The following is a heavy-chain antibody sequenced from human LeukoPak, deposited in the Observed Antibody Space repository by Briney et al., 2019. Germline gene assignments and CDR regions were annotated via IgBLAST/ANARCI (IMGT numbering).Heavy chain of an antibody. CDR3: ARDWLSSSGAHFFDY. D-gene: IGHD6-13*01. J-gene: IGHJ4*02. V-gene: IGHV4-61*01. CDR1: GGSISSGSYY. Sequence: SETLSLTCTVSGGSISSGSYYWSWIRQPPGKGLEWIGYIYYSGSTNYNPSLKSRVTISVDTSKNQFSLKLSSVTAADTAVYYCARDWLSSSGAHFFDYWGQGTLVTVSS. CDR2: IYYSGST.